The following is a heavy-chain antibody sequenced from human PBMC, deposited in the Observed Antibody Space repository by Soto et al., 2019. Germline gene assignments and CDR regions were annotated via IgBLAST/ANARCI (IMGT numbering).Heavy chain of an antibody. D-gene: IGHD6-13*01. CDR2: IIPIFGTA. CDR3: VRRGFSSSWGYWYFDL. Sequence: KVSCKASGGTFSSYAISLLRHSPGQWLEWMGGIIPIFGTANYAQKFRGRVTMTSNTSISTAYMELSSLRAEDTAVYYCVRRGFSSSWGYWYFDLWGRGTLVTVSS. CDR1: GGTFSSYA. J-gene: IGHJ2*01. V-gene: IGHV1-69*05.